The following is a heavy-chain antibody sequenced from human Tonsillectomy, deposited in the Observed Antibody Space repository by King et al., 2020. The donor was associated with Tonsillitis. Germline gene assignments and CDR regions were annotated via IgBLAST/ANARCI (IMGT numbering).Heavy chain of an antibody. Sequence: VQLVESGGGLVKPGGSLRLSCAASGFTFSNAWMSWVRQAPGKGLEWVGRIKSKTDGGTTDYAAPVKGRFTISRDDSKNTLYLQMNSLKTEDTAVYYCTTPIGYDYYYYYMDVWGKGTTVTVSS. V-gene: IGHV3-15*01. CDR2: IKSKTDGGTT. CDR1: GFTFSNAW. CDR3: TTPIGYDYYYYYMDV. J-gene: IGHJ6*03. D-gene: IGHD5-18*01.